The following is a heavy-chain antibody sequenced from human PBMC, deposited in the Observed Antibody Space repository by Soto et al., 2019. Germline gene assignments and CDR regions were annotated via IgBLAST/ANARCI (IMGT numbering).Heavy chain of an antibody. CDR3: AKEIVVGATTRDAFDI. CDR1: GFTFSSYA. D-gene: IGHD1-26*01. J-gene: IGHJ3*02. V-gene: IGHV3-23*01. Sequence: PGGSLRLSCAASGFTFSSYAMSWVRQAPGKGLEWVSAISGSGGSTYYADSVKGRFTISRDNSKNTLYLQMNSLRAEDTAVYYCAKEIVVGATTRDAFDIWGQGTMVTVSS. CDR2: ISGSGGST.